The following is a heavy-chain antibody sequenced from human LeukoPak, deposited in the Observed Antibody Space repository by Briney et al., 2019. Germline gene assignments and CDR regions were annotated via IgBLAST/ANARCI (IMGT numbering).Heavy chain of an antibody. D-gene: IGHD3-9*01. J-gene: IGHJ4*02. CDR1: GFTFSSYA. CDR3: ARVQGGDYDILTGYFSPHDY. V-gene: IGHV3-23*01. CDR2: ISGSGDST. Sequence: GGSLRLSCAASGFTFSSYALSWVRQAPGKGLEWVSIISGSGDSTYYADSVKGRFTISRDISKNTLYLQMNSLRAEDTAVYYCARVQGGDYDILTGYFSPHDYWGQGTLVTVSS.